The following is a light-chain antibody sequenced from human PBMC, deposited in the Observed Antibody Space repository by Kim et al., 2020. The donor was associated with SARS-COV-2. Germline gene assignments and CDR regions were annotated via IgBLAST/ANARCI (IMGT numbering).Light chain of an antibody. Sequence: SAPVGDRVTSTCRTSQPVDTYINWYQQKPGKAPEILIYSTSILQTGVPSRFSGRRSGPDFTLSITSLQPEDSATYYCQQSYRTPYTFGQGTKLEI. CDR2: STS. V-gene: IGKV1-39*01. CDR3: QQSYRTPYT. J-gene: IGKJ2*01. CDR1: QPVDTY.